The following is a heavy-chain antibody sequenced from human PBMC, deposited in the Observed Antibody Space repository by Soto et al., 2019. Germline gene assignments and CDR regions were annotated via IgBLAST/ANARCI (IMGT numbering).Heavy chain of an antibody. D-gene: IGHD6-6*01. CDR3: AKKASIAARPGQIDY. CDR1: GFTFSSYE. Sequence: EVQLVESGGGLVQPGGSLRLSCAASGFTFSSYEMNWVRQAPGKGLELVSYISSRGSTIYYADSVTGRFTISRDNAKNSLSLQMNSLRAEDTAVYYCAKKASIAARPGQIDYWGQGTLVIVAS. CDR2: ISSRGSTI. J-gene: IGHJ4*02. V-gene: IGHV3-48*03.